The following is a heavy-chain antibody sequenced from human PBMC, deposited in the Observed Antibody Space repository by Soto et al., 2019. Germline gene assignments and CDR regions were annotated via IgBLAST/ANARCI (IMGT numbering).Heavy chain of an antibody. J-gene: IGHJ4*02. Sequence: LRLSCAASGFTFSSYAMSWVRQAPGKGLEWVSAISGSGGSTYYADSVKGRFTISRDNSKNTLYLQMNSLRAEDTAVYYCAKDVMTTVTPVLCFDYWGQGTLVTVSS. CDR1: GFTFSSYA. D-gene: IGHD4-17*01. CDR3: AKDVMTTVTPVLCFDY. CDR2: ISGSGGST. V-gene: IGHV3-23*01.